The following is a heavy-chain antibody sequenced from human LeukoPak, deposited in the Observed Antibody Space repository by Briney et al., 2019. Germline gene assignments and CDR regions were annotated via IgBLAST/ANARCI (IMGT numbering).Heavy chain of an antibody. J-gene: IGHJ4*02. Sequence: SETLSLTCTVSGGSISSYYWSWIRQPPGQGLEWIGYTYYSGSTNYNPSLKSRVTISVDTSKNQFSLKLSSVTAADTAVYYCAREGSYYRFDYWGQGTLVTVSS. CDR2: TYYSGST. D-gene: IGHD1-26*01. V-gene: IGHV4-59*01. CDR3: AREGSYYRFDY. CDR1: GGSISSYY.